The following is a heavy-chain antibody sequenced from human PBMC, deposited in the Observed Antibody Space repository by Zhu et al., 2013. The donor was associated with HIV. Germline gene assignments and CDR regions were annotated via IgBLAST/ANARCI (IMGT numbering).Heavy chain of an antibody. CDR2: IIPIFGTS. CDR1: GGTFSSYA. Sequence: QVQLVQSGAEVKKPGSSVKVSCKASGGTFSSYAISWVRQAPGQGLEWMGGIIPIFGTSNYAQKFQGRVTMTTDTSTSTAYMELRSLRSDDTAVYYCARLVREDYDFWSGYYQDYYYYMDVWGKGTTVTVSS. D-gene: IGHD3-3*01. CDR3: ARLVREDYDFWSGYYQDYYYYMDV. J-gene: IGHJ6*03. V-gene: IGHV1-69*06.